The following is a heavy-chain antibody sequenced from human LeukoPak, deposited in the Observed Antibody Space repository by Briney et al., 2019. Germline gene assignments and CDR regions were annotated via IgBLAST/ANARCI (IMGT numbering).Heavy chain of an antibody. CDR2: IWIDGTT. V-gene: IGHV3-66*02. J-gene: IGHJ5*02. Sequence: PGGSLRLSCVVSGFTVSTSYMAWVRQAPGKGLECVSLIWIDGTTHYADSVKGRFTISGDNSKNTLYLQMNSLRPEDAAVYYCATKYGESWGQGTLVTVSS. D-gene: IGHD4/OR15-4a*01. CDR3: ATKYGES. CDR1: GFTVSTSY.